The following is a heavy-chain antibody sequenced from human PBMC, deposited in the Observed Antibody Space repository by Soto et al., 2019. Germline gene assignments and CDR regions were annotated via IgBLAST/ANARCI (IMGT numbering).Heavy chain of an antibody. CDR2: IIPIFGTA. J-gene: IGHJ6*02. D-gene: IGHD2-2*01. V-gene: IGHV1-69*01. Sequence: QVQLVQSGAEVKKPGSSVKVSCKASGGTFSSYAISWVRQAPGQGLEWMGGIIPIFGTANYAQKFQGRVTITADESTSTAYMELSSLRSDDTAVYYCARGGGIVVVPAARDYYYGMDVWGQGTTVTVSS. CDR1: GGTFSSYA. CDR3: ARGGGIVVVPAARDYYYGMDV.